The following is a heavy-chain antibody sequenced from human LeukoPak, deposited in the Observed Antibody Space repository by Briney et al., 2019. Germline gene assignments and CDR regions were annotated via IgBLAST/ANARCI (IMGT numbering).Heavy chain of an antibody. D-gene: IGHD3-22*01. V-gene: IGHV1-18*01. J-gene: IGHJ4*02. CDR1: GYTFTSYG. Sequence: GASVKVSCKSSGYTFTSYGISWVRQAPGQGLEWMGWISAYNGNTNYAQKLQGRVTMTTDTSTSTAYMELRSLRSDDTAVYYCARLGGSGYYSPYYFDYWGQGTLVTVSS. CDR2: ISAYNGNT. CDR3: ARLGGSGYYSPYYFDY.